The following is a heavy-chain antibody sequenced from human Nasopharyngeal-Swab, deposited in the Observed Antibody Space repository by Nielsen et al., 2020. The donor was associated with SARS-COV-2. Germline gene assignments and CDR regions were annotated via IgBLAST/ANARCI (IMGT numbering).Heavy chain of an antibody. J-gene: IGHJ3*02. Sequence: GGSLRLSCAASGFTFSSYDMHWVRLATGKGLEWVSAIGTAGDTYYPGSVKGRFTISRENAKNSLYLQMNSLRAEDTAVYYCARGFHDSSGYVEDAFDIWGQGTMVTVSS. V-gene: IGHV3-13*01. D-gene: IGHD3-22*01. CDR1: GFTFSSYD. CDR2: IGTAGDT. CDR3: ARGFHDSSGYVEDAFDI.